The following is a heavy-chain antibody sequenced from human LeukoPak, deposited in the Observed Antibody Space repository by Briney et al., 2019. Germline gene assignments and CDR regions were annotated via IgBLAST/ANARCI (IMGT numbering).Heavy chain of an antibody. J-gene: IGHJ6*03. CDR2: INTNTGNP. V-gene: IGHV7-4-1*02. D-gene: IGHD3-10*01. CDR3: ARLGVPYYYYYMDV. Sequence: GASVKVSCKASGYTFTSYFMNWVRQAPGQGLEWMGRINTNTGNPTYAQGFTGRFVFSLDTSVSTAYLQINSLKAEDTAVYYCARLGVPYYYYYMDVWGKVTTVTVSS. CDR1: GYTFTSYF.